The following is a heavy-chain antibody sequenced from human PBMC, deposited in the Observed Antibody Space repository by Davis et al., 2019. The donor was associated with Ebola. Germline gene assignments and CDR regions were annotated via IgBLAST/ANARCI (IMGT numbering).Heavy chain of an antibody. CDR1: GYSFTSYW. V-gene: IGHV5-51*01. Sequence: GESLKISCKGSGYSFTSYWISWVRQMPGKGLEWMGIIYPGDSDTRYSPSFQGQVTISADKSISTAYLQWSSLKASDTAMYYCARRAPYYYDSSGYYTTSDNWFDPWGQGTLVTVSS. CDR3: ARRAPYYYDSSGYYTTSDNWFDP. D-gene: IGHD3-22*01. CDR2: IYPGDSDT. J-gene: IGHJ5*02.